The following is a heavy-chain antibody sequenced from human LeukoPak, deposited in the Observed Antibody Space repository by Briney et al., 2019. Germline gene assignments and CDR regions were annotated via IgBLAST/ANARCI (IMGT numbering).Heavy chain of an antibody. CDR2: INHSGST. Sequence: SETLSLTCAVYGGSSSGYYWSWIRQPPGKGLEWIGEINHSGSTNYNPSLKSRVTISVDTSKNQFSLKLSSVTAADTAVYYCARVRITIFSATRVYFDYWGQGTLVTVSS. CDR3: ARVRITIFSATRVYFDY. V-gene: IGHV4-34*01. D-gene: IGHD3-9*01. CDR1: GGSSSGYY. J-gene: IGHJ4*02.